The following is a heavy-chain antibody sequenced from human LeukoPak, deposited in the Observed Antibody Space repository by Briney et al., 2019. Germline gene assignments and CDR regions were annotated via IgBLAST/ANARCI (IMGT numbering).Heavy chain of an antibody. CDR3: ARDGRTYSSSLEWFDP. Sequence: ASVKVSCKASGYTFTSYYMHWVRQAPGQGLEWMGIINPSGGSTSYAQKFQGRVTMTRDTSTSTVYMELSSLRSEDTAVYYCARDGRTYSSSLEWFDPWGQGTLVTVSS. V-gene: IGHV1-46*01. CDR1: GYTFTSYY. CDR2: INPSGGST. D-gene: IGHD6-6*01. J-gene: IGHJ5*02.